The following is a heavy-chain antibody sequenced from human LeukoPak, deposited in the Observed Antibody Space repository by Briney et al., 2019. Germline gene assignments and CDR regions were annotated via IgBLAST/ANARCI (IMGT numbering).Heavy chain of an antibody. Sequence: GASVKISCKASGYTFTSYDINWVRQATGQGLEWMGWMNPNSGNTGYAQKFQGRVTITRNTSISTAYMELSSLRSEDTAVYYCARVPSRARYCSSTSCSYYFDYWPQRTVVTVSS. J-gene: IGHJ4*02. CDR3: ARVPSRARYCSSTSCSYYFDY. CDR1: GYTFTSYD. D-gene: IGHD2-2*01. CDR2: MNPNSGNT. V-gene: IGHV1-8*03.